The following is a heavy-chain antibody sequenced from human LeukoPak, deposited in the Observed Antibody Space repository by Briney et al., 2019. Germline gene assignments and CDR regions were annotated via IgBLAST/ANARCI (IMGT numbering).Heavy chain of an antibody. CDR3: ASVSRIPVADSIYQYGLDV. CDR2: IRSKANSYAT. Sequence: GGSLRLSCAASGFTFSGSAMHWVRQASGKGLEWVGRIRSKANSYATAYAASVKGRFTISRDDSKNTAYLQMNSLKTEDTAVYYCASVSRIPVADSIYQYGLDVWGQGTTVSVSS. J-gene: IGHJ6*02. V-gene: IGHV3-73*01. D-gene: IGHD6-19*01. CDR1: GFTFSGSA.